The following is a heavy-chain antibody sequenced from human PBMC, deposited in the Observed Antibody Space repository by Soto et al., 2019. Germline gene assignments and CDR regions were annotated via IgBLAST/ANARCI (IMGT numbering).Heavy chain of an antibody. CDR1: GGAFRSYA. J-gene: IGHJ6*02. CDR2: IIPIFGTA. Sequence: SVKVSCKASGGAFRSYAISWVRQAPGQGLEWMGGIIPIFGTANYAQKFQGRVTITADESTSTAYMELSSLRSEDTAVYYCARDSGFWSGYYLPGMDVWGQGTTVTVSS. D-gene: IGHD3-3*01. CDR3: ARDSGFWSGYYLPGMDV. V-gene: IGHV1-69*13.